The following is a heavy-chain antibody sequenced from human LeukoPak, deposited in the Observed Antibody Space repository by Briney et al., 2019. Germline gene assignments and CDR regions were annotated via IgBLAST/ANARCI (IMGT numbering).Heavy chain of an antibody. CDR2: INPNSGGT. J-gene: IGHJ4*02. CDR3: ARVLAYYYDSSGYYLDY. Sequence: ASVKVSYKASGYTFTGYYMHWVRQAPGQGLEWMGWINPNSGGTNYAQKFQGRVTMTRDTSISTAYMELSRLRSDDTAVYYCARVLAYYYDSSGYYLDYWGQGTLVTVSS. V-gene: IGHV1-2*02. D-gene: IGHD3-22*01. CDR1: GYTFTGYY.